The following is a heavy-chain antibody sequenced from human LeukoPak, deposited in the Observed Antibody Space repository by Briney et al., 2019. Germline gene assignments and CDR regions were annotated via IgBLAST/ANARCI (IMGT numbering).Heavy chain of an antibody. D-gene: IGHD6-19*01. J-gene: IGHJ5*02. CDR3: ARDSSGWYWTWFDP. Sequence: ASVKVSCXVSGYTLTELSMHWVRQAPGKGLEWMGGFDPEDGETIYAQKFQGRVTMTEDTSTDTAYMELSSLRSEDTAVYYCARDSSGWYWTWFDPWGQGTLVTVSS. CDR2: FDPEDGET. V-gene: IGHV1-24*01. CDR1: GYTLTELS.